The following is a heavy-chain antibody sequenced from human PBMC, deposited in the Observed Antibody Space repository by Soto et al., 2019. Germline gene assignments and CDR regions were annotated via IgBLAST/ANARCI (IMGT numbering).Heavy chain of an antibody. CDR1: GFTFSKYA. D-gene: IGHD2-15*01. J-gene: IGHJ4*01. Sequence: GGSLRLSCSVSGFTFSKYAMHWVRQAPGEGLEYVSGITSDGDSTWHADSVKDRFTISRDNSKNTLFLQMSSLRVEDTAIYFCVKGNQLLRYYFEFWGPGTLVTVSS. V-gene: IGHV3-64D*06. CDR2: ITSDGDST. CDR3: VKGNQLLRYYFEF.